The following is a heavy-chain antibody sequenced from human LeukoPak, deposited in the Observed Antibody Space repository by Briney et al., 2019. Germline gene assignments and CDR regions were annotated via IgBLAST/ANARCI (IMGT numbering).Heavy chain of an antibody. J-gene: IGHJ4*02. V-gene: IGHV1-2*02. CDR2: INPNSGGT. CDR3: ARVQEKMQWLSGYYYDSSGRESHFDY. D-gene: IGHD3-22*01. Sequence: GASVKVSCKASGYTFTGYYMHWVRQAPGQGLEWMGWINPNSGGTNYAQKLQGRVTMTTDTSTSTAYMELRSLRPDDTAVYYCARVQEKMQWLSGYYYDSSGRESHFDYWGQGTLVTVSS. CDR1: GYTFTGYY.